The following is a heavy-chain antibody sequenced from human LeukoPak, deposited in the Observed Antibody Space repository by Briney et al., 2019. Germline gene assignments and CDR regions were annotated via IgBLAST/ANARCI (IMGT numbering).Heavy chain of an antibody. D-gene: IGHD2-15*01. CDR2: ISGNGGRT. CDR3: AKIPASSHYCSGGTCFPYTWFDP. Sequence: GGSLRLSCAASGFTFSSYFMNWVRQSPEKGLEWVSAISGNGGRTYYADSVRGRFTISRDNSKNTLYLQMNSLRVEDTAIYYCAKIPASSHYCSGGTCFPYTWFDPWGQGTLVTVSS. J-gene: IGHJ5*02. CDR1: GFTFSSYF. V-gene: IGHV3-23*01.